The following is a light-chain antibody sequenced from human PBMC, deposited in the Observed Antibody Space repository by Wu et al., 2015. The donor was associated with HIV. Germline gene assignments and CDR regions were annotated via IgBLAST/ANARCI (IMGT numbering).Light chain of an antibody. CDR2: DAS. V-gene: IGKV1-33*01. Sequence: DIQMTQSPSSLSASVGDRVTITCQASQDIDKYLTWYQQKPGKAPKLLIYDASNLETGVPSRFSGSGYGTHFTFTISNLQPEDIATYYCQQYDRLPVTFGPGTKVDFK. J-gene: IGKJ3*01. CDR3: QQYDRLPVT. CDR1: QDIDKY.